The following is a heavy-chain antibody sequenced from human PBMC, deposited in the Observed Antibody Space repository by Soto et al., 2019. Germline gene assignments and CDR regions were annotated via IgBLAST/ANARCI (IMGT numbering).Heavy chain of an antibody. CDR1: GFTFSTYE. Sequence: GGSLRLSCAASGFTFSTYEMNWVRQAPGKGLEWVSYISSTGNTVYYADSVKGRFTISRDNAKNSLYLQMNSLRAEDTAVYYCARSYAPKDYFDYWGQGTLVTVYS. V-gene: IGHV3-48*03. CDR2: ISSTGNTV. CDR3: ARSYAPKDYFDY. D-gene: IGHD2-2*01. J-gene: IGHJ4*02.